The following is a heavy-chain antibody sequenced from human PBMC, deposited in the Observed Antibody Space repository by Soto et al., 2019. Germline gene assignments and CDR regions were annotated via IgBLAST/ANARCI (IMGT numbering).Heavy chain of an antibody. CDR3: AREFPISSGWSPGFDF. V-gene: IGHV4-59*01. D-gene: IGHD6-19*01. CDR1: GGSITSYY. J-gene: IGHJ4*02. CDR2: IYYSGST. Sequence: SETLSLTCTVSGGSITSYYWSWIRQPPGKGLEWIGYIYYSGSTKYNPSLKSRVTISVDTSKNQFSLKLSSVTAADTAVYYCAREFPISSGWSPGFDFWGQGTLVTVSS.